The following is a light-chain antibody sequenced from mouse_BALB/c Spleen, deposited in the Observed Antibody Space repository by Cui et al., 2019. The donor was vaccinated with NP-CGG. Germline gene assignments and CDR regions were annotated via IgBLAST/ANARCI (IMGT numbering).Light chain of an antibody. CDR3: ALWYSNHWV. J-gene: IGLJ1*01. CDR2: GTN. Sequence: QAVVTQESALTKAPGETVTLTCRSSTGPVTTSNYANGVQEKPDHLFTGLIGGTNNRAPGVPARFSGSLIGDKAALTITGAQTEDEAIYFCALWYSNHWVFGGGTKLTVL. V-gene: IGLV1*01. CDR1: TGPVTTSNY.